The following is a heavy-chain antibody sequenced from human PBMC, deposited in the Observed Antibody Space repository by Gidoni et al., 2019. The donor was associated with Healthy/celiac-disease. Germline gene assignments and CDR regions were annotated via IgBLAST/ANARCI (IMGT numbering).Heavy chain of an antibody. V-gene: IGHV3-30*14. CDR1: GFTCSSYA. Sequence: QVQLVESGGGVVQRGRSLRRSCAASGFTCSSYAMHGVRQAPGTGREWVAVISYDGSNKYYADSVKGRFTISRDNSKNTLYLQMNRLRAEDPAVYYCARDSPDYDILPHGMDVWGQGTTVTVSS. J-gene: IGHJ6*02. CDR2: ISYDGSNK. D-gene: IGHD3-9*01. CDR3: ARDSPDYDILPHGMDV.